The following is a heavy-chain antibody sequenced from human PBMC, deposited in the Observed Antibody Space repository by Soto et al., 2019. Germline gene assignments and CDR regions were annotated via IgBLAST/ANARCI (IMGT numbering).Heavy chain of an antibody. CDR2: IFWDDDK. Sequence: QITLKESGPTLVKPTQTLTLTCTFSGFSLRTSGVGVGWIRQPPGKALEWLALIFWDDDKRYSPSLKSRLTITKDTHKHQVVLTVTNMDPVDTSIYYCARLSPYRNLFLWGRGTLVTVSS. V-gene: IGHV2-5*02. CDR3: ARLSPYRNLFL. D-gene: IGHD1-1*01. CDR1: GFSLRTSGVG. J-gene: IGHJ2*01.